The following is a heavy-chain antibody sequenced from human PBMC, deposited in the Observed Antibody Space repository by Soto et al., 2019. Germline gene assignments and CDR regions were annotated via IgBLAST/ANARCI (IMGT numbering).Heavy chain of an antibody. Sequence: ASVKVSCKVSGYTLTELSMHWVRQAPGKGLGWMGGFDPEDGETIYAQKFQGRVTMTEDTSTDTACMELSSLRSEDTAVYYCAMGSAARPGYYYYYGMDVWGQGTTVTVSS. CDR1: GYTLTELS. D-gene: IGHD6-6*01. V-gene: IGHV1-24*01. J-gene: IGHJ6*02. CDR2: FDPEDGET. CDR3: AMGSAARPGYYYYYGMDV.